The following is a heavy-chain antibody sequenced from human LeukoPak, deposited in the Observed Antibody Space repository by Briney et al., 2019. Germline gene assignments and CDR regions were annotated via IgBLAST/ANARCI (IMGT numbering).Heavy chain of an antibody. CDR2: ISPNNGRT. D-gene: IGHD6-13*01. CDR3: ARPEGAPIAAANV. Sequence: GASVKVSCKASGYTFSTYTISWVRQAPGQGLEWMGWISPNNGRTNYAQRLQGRVTMTTDTSTSTAYMELRSLRSDDTAVYYCARPEGAPIAAANVWGLGTMVTVSS. V-gene: IGHV1-18*01. CDR1: GYTFSTYT. J-gene: IGHJ3*01.